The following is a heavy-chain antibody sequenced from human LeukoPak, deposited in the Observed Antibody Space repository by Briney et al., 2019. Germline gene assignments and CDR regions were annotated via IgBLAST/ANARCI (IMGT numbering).Heavy chain of an antibody. CDR2: ISGYNGNT. CDR3: AREQHGGLFDY. J-gene: IGHJ4*02. Sequence: ASVKVSCKASGYSFTRYGISWVRQAPGQGLEWMVWISGYNGNTNYAQKFQGRVTMTTDTSTSTAYMELSSLRSDDTAVYYCAREQHGGLFDYWGQGTLVTVSS. V-gene: IGHV1-18*01. D-gene: IGHD3-10*01. CDR1: GYSFTRYG.